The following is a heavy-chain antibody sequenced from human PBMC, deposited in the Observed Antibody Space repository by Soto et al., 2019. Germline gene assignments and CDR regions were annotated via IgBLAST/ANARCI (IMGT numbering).Heavy chain of an antibody. CDR2: ISGSGGST. CDR1: GFTFSTYS. CDR3: AKDWTSI. V-gene: IGHV3-23*01. J-gene: IGHJ3*02. Sequence: VQLLESGGGLVQPGGSLRISCAASGFTFSTYSMTWVRQAPGNGLEWVSTISGSGGSTYYIDSVKGRFTISRDNSKNTLYLQMNSLSAEDTAIYYCAKDWTSIWGQGTMVAVSS. D-gene: IGHD3-3*01.